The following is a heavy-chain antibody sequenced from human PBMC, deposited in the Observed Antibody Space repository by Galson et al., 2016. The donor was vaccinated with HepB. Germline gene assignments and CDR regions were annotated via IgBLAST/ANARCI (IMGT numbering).Heavy chain of an antibody. D-gene: IGHD5-18*01. V-gene: IGHV4-59*11. J-gene: IGHJ2*01. Sequence: SETLSLTCTVSGDSNKVHYRSWIRQPPGKGLEWIGYVHSSGSSFYNPSLRGRVTISVDTSKNHFSLELDSVTAADTAVYYCARGTLSCTGNSCFYQYFDLWGRGILVSVSS. CDR3: ARGTLSCTGNSCFYQYFDL. CDR2: VHSSGSS. CDR1: GDSNKVHY.